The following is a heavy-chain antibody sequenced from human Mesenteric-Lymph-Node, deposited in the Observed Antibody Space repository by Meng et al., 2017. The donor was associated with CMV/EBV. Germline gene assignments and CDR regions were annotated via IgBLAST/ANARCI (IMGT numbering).Heavy chain of an antibody. Sequence: GGSIDNGGYYWGWIRQLPGKGLEWIGYIYYSGTTSYNPSLKSRVTISVDTSEKQFSLKLTSVTAADTAVYYCARAQYHYDSTAYFEYWGQGALVTVSS. D-gene: IGHD3-22*01. CDR3: ARAQYHYDSTAYFEY. J-gene: IGHJ4*02. V-gene: IGHV4-31*02. CDR1: GGSIDNGGYY. CDR2: IYYSGTT.